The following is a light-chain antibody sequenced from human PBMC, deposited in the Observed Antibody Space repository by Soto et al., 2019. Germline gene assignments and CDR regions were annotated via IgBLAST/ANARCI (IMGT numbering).Light chain of an antibody. CDR1: SANIGAGYD. Sequence: QSVLTQPPSLSGAPGQRVTISCTGSSANIGAGYDVHWYQHLPGTAPKLLIYGNSNRPSGVPDRFSASKSGTSASLAITGLQAEDEADYYCQSYDSSLSGFYVFGTGTKVTVL. CDR3: QSYDSSLSGFYV. CDR2: GNS. V-gene: IGLV1-40*01. J-gene: IGLJ1*01.